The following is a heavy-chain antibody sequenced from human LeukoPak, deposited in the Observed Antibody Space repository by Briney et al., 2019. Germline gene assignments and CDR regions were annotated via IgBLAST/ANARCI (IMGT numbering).Heavy chain of an antibody. CDR1: GGSLGGYY. V-gene: IGHV4-34*01. Sequence: PSETLSLTCAVYGGSLGGYYWSWIRQPPGKGREWIGEISHSGSTNYNPSLKSRVTISIDTSKNQFSLRLSSVSAADTAVSYCARERWVSGYVETLDYWGQGTLVTVSS. CDR3: ARERWVSGYVETLDY. J-gene: IGHJ4*02. CDR2: ISHSGST. D-gene: IGHD5-12*01.